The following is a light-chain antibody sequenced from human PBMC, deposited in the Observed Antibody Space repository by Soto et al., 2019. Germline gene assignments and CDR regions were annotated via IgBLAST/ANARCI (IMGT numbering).Light chain of an antibody. J-gene: IGLJ1*01. V-gene: IGLV2-14*03. CDR2: EVT. CDR1: RSDVGGYNY. CDR3: TSFTASITYV. Sequence: QSVLTQPASVSGSPGQSITISCTGTRSDVGGYNYVSWYQQHPGKAPRVIIYEVTYRPAGVSSRFSGSKSGNTAYLTISGLQAEEEADYYCTSFTASITYVFGTGTKVTVL.